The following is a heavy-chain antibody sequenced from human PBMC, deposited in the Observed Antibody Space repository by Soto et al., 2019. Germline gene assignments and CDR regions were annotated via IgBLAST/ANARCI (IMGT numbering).Heavy chain of an antibody. D-gene: IGHD6-13*01. Sequence: QVQLVQSGAEVKKPGASVKVSCKASGYTFTNYFIHWVRQAPGQGLEWMGIINPSGGSTKYAQKRQGRVTVTRDTSTRTVYMELSSLRPEDTAVYYCAIESPTSIAAAGPSYYFDYWVQGTLVTVSS. CDR1: GYTFTNYF. CDR3: AIESPTSIAAAGPSYYFDY. V-gene: IGHV1-46*01. J-gene: IGHJ4*02. CDR2: INPSGGST.